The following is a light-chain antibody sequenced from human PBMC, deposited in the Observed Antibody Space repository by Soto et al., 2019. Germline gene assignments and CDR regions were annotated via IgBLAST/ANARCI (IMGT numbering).Light chain of an antibody. CDR1: QSVSSY. CDR2: DAS. Sequence: EIVLTQSPATLSLSPGERATLSCRASQSVSSYLAWYQQKPGQAPRLLIYDASDRATGIPARFSGSGSGTEFTLTISRLEPEDFAVYYCQQRSNWPPGGTFGQGTRLEIK. J-gene: IGKJ2*02. CDR3: QQRSNWPPGGT. V-gene: IGKV3-11*01.